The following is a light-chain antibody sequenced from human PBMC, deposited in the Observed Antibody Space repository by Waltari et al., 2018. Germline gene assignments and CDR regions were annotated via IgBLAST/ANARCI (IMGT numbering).Light chain of an antibody. J-gene: IGKJ1*01. Sequence: AIQMTQSPSSLTASVGDRVTITCRASQGIRNDLGWYQQKPGKAPKLLIYAASSLQSGVPSRFSGSGSGTDFTLTISSLQPEDFATYYCLQDYNYPTFGQGTKVEIK. CDR2: AAS. CDR1: QGIRND. V-gene: IGKV1-6*01. CDR3: LQDYNYPT.